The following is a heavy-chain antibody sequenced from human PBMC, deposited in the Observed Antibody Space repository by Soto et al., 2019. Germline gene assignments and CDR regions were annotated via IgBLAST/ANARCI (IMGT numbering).Heavy chain of an antibody. Sequence: EVQLVESGGGLIQPGGSMRLSCAVSGFTVSNNYMSWVRQAPGKGLEGVSVIYSGGYTAYGDSVKGRFTISRDNSKKPPFFTMNTPGAAAPAVYSWAATPGGGGYWGQGTLVTVSS. V-gene: IGHV3-53*01. CDR2: IYSGGYT. CDR1: GFTVSNNY. D-gene: IGHD5-12*01. J-gene: IGHJ4*02. CDR3: AATPGGGGY.